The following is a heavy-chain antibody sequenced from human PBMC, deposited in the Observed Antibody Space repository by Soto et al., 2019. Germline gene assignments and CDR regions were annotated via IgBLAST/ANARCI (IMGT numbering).Heavy chain of an antibody. CDR2: IKSKTDGGTT. J-gene: IGHJ5*02. CDR1: GFTFSNAW. Sequence: EVQLVESGGGLVKPGGSLRLSCAASGFTFSNAWMNWVRQAPGTGLEWVGRIKSKTDGGTTDYAAPVKGRFTISRDDSKNTLYLQMNSLKTEDTAVYYCTWSGYYPSGFPPGWVDPWGQGTLVTVSS. D-gene: IGHD3-3*01. V-gene: IGHV3-15*07. CDR3: TWSGYYPSGFPPGWVDP.